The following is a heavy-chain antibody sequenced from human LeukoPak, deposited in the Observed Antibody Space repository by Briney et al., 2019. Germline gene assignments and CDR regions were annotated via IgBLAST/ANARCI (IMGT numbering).Heavy chain of an antibody. CDR2: IYYSGST. CDR3: ARLVQGGYYYYYYMDV. CDR1: GGSISSYY. V-gene: IGHV4-59*01. Sequence: SETLSLTCTVSGGSISSYYWSWIRQPPGKGLEWIGYIYYSGSTNYNPSLKSRVTISVDTSKNQFSLKLSSVTAADTAVYYCARLVQGGYYYYYYMDVWGKGTTVTVSS. J-gene: IGHJ6*03. D-gene: IGHD6-25*01.